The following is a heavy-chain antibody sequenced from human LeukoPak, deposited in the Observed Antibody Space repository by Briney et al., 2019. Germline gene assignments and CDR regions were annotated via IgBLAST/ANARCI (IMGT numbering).Heavy chain of an antibody. J-gene: IGHJ6*03. CDR1: GYTFTSYG. CDR3: ARRYVVPAATTYYYYMDV. CDR2: ISAYNGNT. V-gene: IGHV1-18*01. Sequence: ASVKVSCKASGYTFTSYGISWVRQAPGQGLEWMGWISAYNGNTNYAQKLQGRVTMTTDTPTSTAYMELRSLRSDDTAVYYCARRYVVPAATTYYYYMDVWGKGTTVTVSS. D-gene: IGHD2-2*01.